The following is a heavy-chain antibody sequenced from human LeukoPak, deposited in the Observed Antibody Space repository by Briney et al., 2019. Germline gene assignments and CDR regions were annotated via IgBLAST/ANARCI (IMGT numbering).Heavy chain of an antibody. CDR2: ISSSGSTI. D-gene: IGHD3-10*01. J-gene: IGHJ4*02. CDR3: VKDYYYGSGTYYPLLDY. V-gene: IGHV3-48*03. CDR1: GFTFSSYE. Sequence: GGSLRLSCAASGFTFSSYEMNWVRQAPGKGLEWVSYISSSGSTIYYADSVKGRFTISRDNAKNSLYLQMNSLRAEDTALYYCVKDYYYGSGTYYPLLDYWGQGTLVTVSS.